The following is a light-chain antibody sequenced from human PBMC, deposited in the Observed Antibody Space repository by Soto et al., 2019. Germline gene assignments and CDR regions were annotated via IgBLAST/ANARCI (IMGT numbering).Light chain of an antibody. J-gene: IGKJ1*01. CDR1: QSVSNN. CDR3: QQNDNCPRT. CDR2: GTS. Sequence: EIAMTQSPATLSVSPGERATLSCRASQSVSNNLAWYQQKPGQAPRLLIHGTSARGTGIPARFSGSGSGTEFTLTISSLQSEDFAIYYCQQNDNCPRTFGQGTKVEIK. V-gene: IGKV3-15*01.